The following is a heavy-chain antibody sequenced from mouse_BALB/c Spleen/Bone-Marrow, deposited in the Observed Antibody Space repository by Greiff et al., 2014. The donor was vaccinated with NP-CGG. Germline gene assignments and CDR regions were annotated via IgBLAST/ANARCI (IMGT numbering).Heavy chain of an antibody. J-gene: IGHJ3*01. CDR2: IDPANGNT. V-gene: IGHV14-3*02. Sequence: VQLQQSGVELVKPGASVKLSCTASGFNIKDTYMHWVKQRPEQGLEWIGGIDPANGNTKYDPKFQGKATITADTSSNTAYLQLSSLTSEDTAVYYCAIYYYGSSGFAYWGQGTLVTVSA. CDR1: GFNIKDTY. CDR3: AIYYYGSSGFAY. D-gene: IGHD1-1*01.